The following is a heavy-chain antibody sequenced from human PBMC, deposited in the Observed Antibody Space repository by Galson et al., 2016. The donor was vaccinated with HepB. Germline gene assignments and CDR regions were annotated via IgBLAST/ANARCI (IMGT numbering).Heavy chain of an antibody. CDR1: GFRFRDYA. CDR2: ITYGGGNT. J-gene: IGHJ3*01. D-gene: IGHD1-26*01. V-gene: IGHV3-30-3*01. CDR3: ARDKSDSGLGTFDH. Sequence: SLRLSCAASGFRFRDYAMHWVRQAPGKGLEWVARITYGGGNTFYADSVKGRLTISRDNSKDMLYLQMTSLTTDDTALYYCARDKSDSGLGTFDHWGQGTMVTVSS.